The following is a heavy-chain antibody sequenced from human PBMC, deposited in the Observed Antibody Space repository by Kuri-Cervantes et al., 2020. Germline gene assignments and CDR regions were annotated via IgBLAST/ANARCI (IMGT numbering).Heavy chain of an antibody. V-gene: IGHV3-30*03. D-gene: IGHD6-13*01. Sequence: GGSLRLSCAASGFTFSSYGMHWVRQAPGKGLEWVAVISYDGSNKYYADSVKGRFTISRNNSKNTLCLQMNSLRAEDTAVYYCSREPFPYIAAAWRGGGPYGMDVWGQGTTVTVSS. CDR1: GFTFSSYG. CDR2: ISYDGSNK. J-gene: IGHJ6*02. CDR3: SREPFPYIAAAWRGGGPYGMDV.